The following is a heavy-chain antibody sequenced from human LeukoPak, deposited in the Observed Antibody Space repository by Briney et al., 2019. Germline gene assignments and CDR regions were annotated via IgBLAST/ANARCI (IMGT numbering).Heavy chain of an antibody. V-gene: IGHV4-59*01. CDR3: ARRRGSGSYYNYYYYMDV. J-gene: IGHJ6*03. CDR1: GGSISSYY. D-gene: IGHD1-26*01. CDR2: IYYSGST. Sequence: SETLSLTCAVSGGSISSYYWSWIRQPPGKGLEWFGYIYYSGSTNYNPSLKSRVTISVDTSKNQFSLKLSSVTAADTAVYYCARRRGSGSYYNYYYYMDVWGKGTTVTVSS.